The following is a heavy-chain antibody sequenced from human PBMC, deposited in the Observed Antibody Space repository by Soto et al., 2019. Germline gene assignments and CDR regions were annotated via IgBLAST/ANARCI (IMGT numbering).Heavy chain of an antibody. J-gene: IGHJ5*02. CDR1: GYTFTSYD. V-gene: IGHV1-3*05. Sequence: QVQLVQSGAEEKKPGASVKVSCKASGYTFTSYDMHWVLQAPGQRLEWMGWINAGNGNTKYSQKFQGRVTNTRDTSASTAYKELSSLRSEDTDVYYCARAGGCYVWFDPWGQGTLVTVSS. D-gene: IGHD6-19*01. CDR2: INAGNGNT. CDR3: ARAGGCYVWFDP.